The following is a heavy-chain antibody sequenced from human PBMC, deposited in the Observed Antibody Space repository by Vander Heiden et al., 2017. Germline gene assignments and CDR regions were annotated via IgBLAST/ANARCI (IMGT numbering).Heavy chain of an antibody. V-gene: IGHV1-2*02. CDR1: GYTFTGSY. CDR3: ARDPSSYGSGSYYNPYFDY. J-gene: IGHJ4*02. CDR2: INPNSGGT. D-gene: IGHD3-10*01. Sequence: QVQLVQSGPEVKKPGASVKVSCKASGYTFTGSYMHWVRQAHGQGLEWMGWINPNSGGTNNAQKFQGRVTMTRDTSISTAYMELSRLRSDDTAVYYCARDPSSYGSGSYYNPYFDYWGQGTLVTVSS.